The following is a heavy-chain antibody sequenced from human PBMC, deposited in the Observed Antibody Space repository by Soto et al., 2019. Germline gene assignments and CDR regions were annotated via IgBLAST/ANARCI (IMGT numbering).Heavy chain of an antibody. CDR2: IIPIFGTA. D-gene: IGHD2-2*01. J-gene: IGHJ6*02. CDR1: GGTFSSYA. Sequence: QVQLVQSGAEVKKPGSSVKVSCKASGGTFSSYAISWVRQAPGQGLEWMGGIIPIFGTANYAQKFQGRVTITADESTSTAYMELSSLRSEDTAVYYCARRDRDIVVVPAAMPNYYYYGMDVWGQGTTVTVS. V-gene: IGHV1-69*01. CDR3: ARRDRDIVVVPAAMPNYYYYGMDV.